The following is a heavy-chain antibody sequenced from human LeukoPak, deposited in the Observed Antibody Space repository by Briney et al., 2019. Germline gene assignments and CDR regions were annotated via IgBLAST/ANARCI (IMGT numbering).Heavy chain of an antibody. V-gene: IGHV3-74*01. J-gene: IGHJ4*02. CDR3: ATKQWLAPPPDS. CDR1: GFTFSKYW. CDR2: INTGGTVT. D-gene: IGHD6-19*01. Sequence: GGSLRLSCAASGFTFSKYWMLWVRQAPGKGLEGVSRINTGGTVTTYADSVKGRSPVSRDNADNPLFLQMNSVRDEDTAVYYCATKQWLAPPPDSWGQGTPVTVSS.